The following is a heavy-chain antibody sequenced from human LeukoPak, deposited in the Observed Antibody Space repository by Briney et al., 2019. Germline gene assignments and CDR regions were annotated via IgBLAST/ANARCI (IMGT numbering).Heavy chain of an antibody. J-gene: IGHJ4*02. CDR2: INSDGSST. CDR3: AKLSSSASAY. D-gene: IGHD6-6*01. Sequence: GGSLRLSCAASGFTFSSYWMHWVRQAPGKGLVWVSHINSDGSSTNYADSVKGRFTISRDNSKITLYPQMNSLRAEDTAVYYCAKLSSSASAYWGQGTLVTVSS. V-gene: IGHV3-74*01. CDR1: GFTFSSYW.